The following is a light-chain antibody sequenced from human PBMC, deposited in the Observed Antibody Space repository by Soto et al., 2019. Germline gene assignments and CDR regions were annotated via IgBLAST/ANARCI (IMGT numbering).Light chain of an antibody. CDR3: QVWDSSNYV. V-gene: IGLV3-9*01. Sequence: SYELTQPLSVSVALGQTARITCGGNNIGSKNVHWYQQKPGQAPVLVNYRNSNRPSGIPERFSGSNSGNTATLTISRAQAGDEADYYCQVWDSSNYVFGTGTKVTVL. J-gene: IGLJ1*01. CDR2: RNS. CDR1: NIGSKN.